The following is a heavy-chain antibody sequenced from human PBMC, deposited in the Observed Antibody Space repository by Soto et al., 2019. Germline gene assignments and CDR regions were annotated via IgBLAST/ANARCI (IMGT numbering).Heavy chain of an antibody. CDR2: IYYRGST. CDR3: ARAKSDQNWFDP. J-gene: IGHJ5*02. CDR1: GGSISSGGYY. Sequence: QVQLQESGPGLVKPSQTLSLTCTVSGGSISSGGYYWSWFRQHPGKGLEWIGYIYYRGSTYYNPSLKSRVTLSVDTSKNQFSLKLGYVSAADTAVYYCARAKSDQNWFDPWGQGTLVTVSS. V-gene: IGHV4-31*03.